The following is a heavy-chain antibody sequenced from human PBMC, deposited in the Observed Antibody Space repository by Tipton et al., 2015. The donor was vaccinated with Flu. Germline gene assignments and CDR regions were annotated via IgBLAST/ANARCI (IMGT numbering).Heavy chain of an antibody. CDR3: ARFQDYYFDY. D-gene: IGHD3/OR15-3a*01. V-gene: IGHV4-39*01. CDR2: IYYSGST. Sequence: TLSLTCTVSGGSISSSSYYWGWIRQPPGKGLEWIGSIYYSGSTYYNPSLKSRVTISVDTSKNQFSLKLSSVTAADTAVYYCARFQDYYFDYWGQGTLVTVSS. CDR1: GGSISSSSYY. J-gene: IGHJ4*02.